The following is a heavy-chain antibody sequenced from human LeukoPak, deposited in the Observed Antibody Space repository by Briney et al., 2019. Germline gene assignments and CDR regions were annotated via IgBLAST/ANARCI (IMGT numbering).Heavy chain of an antibody. D-gene: IGHD4-11*01. V-gene: IGHV3-30*02. CDR2: IRYHGSNK. Sequence: GGSLRLSCVASGFTFSNYGMHWVRQAPGKGLEWLTFIRYHGSNKYYADFVKGRFTISRDNSKSTLYLQMNSLRAEDTALYYCAKDMASRDDYSNLFDYWGQGTLVTVSS. CDR3: AKDMASRDDYSNLFDY. CDR1: GFTFSNYG. J-gene: IGHJ4*02.